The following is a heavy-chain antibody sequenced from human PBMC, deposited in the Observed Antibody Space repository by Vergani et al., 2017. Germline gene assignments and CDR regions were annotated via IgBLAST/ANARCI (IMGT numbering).Heavy chain of an antibody. D-gene: IGHD5-12*01. CDR3: AKANPLNSGYDYLYYYHAMDV. CDR2: ISGSGGST. Sequence: EVQLLESGGDLVQPGGSLRLSCAASGFTFNHYAMNWVRQAPGKGLEWVSGISGSGGSTSYAGSVKGRFTISRDSSKNTLYLQMNSLSAGDTAVYYCAKANPLNSGYDYLYYYHAMDVWGQGTTVTVSS. J-gene: IGHJ6*02. V-gene: IGHV3-23*01. CDR1: GFTFNHYA.